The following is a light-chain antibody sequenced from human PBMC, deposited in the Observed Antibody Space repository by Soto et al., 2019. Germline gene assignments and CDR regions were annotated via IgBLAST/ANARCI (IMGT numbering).Light chain of an antibody. V-gene: IGLV1-51*01. CDR3: GTWDYSLRAHVV. Sequence: QSVLTQPPSVSAAPGQRVTISCSGSTSNIGNNFVSWYQQFPGTAPKLLIYDNNKRPSGIPDRFSGSKSGTSATLGITGVQTGDEADYYCGTWDYSLRAHVVFGGGTMLTVL. CDR1: TSNIGNNF. CDR2: DNN. J-gene: IGLJ2*01.